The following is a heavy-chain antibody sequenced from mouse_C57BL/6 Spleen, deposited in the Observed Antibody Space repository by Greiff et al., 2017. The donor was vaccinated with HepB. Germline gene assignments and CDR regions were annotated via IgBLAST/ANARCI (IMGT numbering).Heavy chain of an antibody. D-gene: IGHD1-1*01. Sequence: QVQLQQPGAELVRPGSSVKLSCKASGYTFTSYWMHWVKQRPIQGLEWIGNIDPSDSETHYNQKFKDKATLTVDKSSSTAYMQLSSLTSEDSAVYYCARGGGAYYGSSYPDYWGQGTTLTVSS. CDR2: IDPSDSET. CDR1: GYTFTSYW. V-gene: IGHV1-52*01. J-gene: IGHJ2*01. CDR3: ARGGGAYYGSSYPDY.